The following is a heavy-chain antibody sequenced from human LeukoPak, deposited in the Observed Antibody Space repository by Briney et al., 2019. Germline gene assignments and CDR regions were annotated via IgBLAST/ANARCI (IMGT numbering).Heavy chain of an antibody. D-gene: IGHD3-10*01. CDR1: GFNFSNYW. Sequence: GGSLRLSCVVSGFNFSNYWMSWVRQAPGKGLEWVANIDQEGGEQNYVDSVKGRFSISRDNAKTSVYLQMNSLRAEDTAVYYCAREMVRGVIISYYYYGMDVWGQGTTVTVSS. J-gene: IGHJ6*02. CDR3: AREMVRGVIISYYYYGMDV. CDR2: IDQEGGEQ. V-gene: IGHV3-7*01.